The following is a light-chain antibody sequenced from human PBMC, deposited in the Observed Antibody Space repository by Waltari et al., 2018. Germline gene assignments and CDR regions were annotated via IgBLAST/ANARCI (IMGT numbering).Light chain of an antibody. CDR1: SGHSSNV. CDR3: QTGGHGTWV. J-gene: IGLJ3*02. Sequence: QLVLTQSPSASASLGASVKLTCTPSSGHSSNVIAWLHQQPEKGPRYLMKVNSDGSHSKGDEIPDRFSGSSSGAERYLTISSLQSEDEADYYCQTGGHGTWVFGGGTKLTVL. V-gene: IGLV4-69*01. CDR2: VNSDGSH.